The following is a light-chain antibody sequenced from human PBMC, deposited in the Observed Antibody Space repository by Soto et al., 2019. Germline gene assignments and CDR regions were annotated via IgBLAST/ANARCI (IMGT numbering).Light chain of an antibody. CDR1: QSISSY. J-gene: IGKJ1*01. CDR3: LQDYNYPWT. Sequence: DIQMTQSPSSLSASVGDRVTITCRASQSISSYLNWYQQKPGKAPKLLIYAASSLQSGVPSRFSGSGSGPDFTLTISSLQPEDFATYYCLQDYNYPWTFGQGTKVDIK. CDR2: AAS. V-gene: IGKV1-39*01.